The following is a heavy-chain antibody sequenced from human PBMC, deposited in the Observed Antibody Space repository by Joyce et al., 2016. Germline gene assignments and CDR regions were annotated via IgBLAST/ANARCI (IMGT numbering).Heavy chain of an antibody. V-gene: IGHV4-34*01. J-gene: IGHJ4*02. CDR1: GESFSGYY. D-gene: IGHD1-26*01. CDR3: GRGGYLRFDY. CDR2: INHRGNT. Sequence: QVHLQQWGAGRLKPWETLSLTCAVYGESFSGYYWTWIRQPPGKGLKWNGEINHRGNTNHNPSLKTGVTISVDTSKNQFSLKLNSVTASDTAIYYCGRGGYLRFDYWGQGPLVTVS.